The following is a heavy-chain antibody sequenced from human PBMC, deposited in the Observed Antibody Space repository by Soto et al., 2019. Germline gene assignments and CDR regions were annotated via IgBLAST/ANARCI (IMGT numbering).Heavy chain of an antibody. Sequence: QVQLVQSGAEVKKPGSSVTVSCKTSGGTFSKDALNWVRQAPGQGLEWMGLLIPVFGSPIYAQKFQGKIRIIADDSTSTVLMALRSLKSEETALYNCTRWLESPFEPGKARSYPMDVGG. CDR3: TRWLESPFEPGKARSYPMDV. CDR2: LIPVFGSP. V-gene: IGHV1-69*01. D-gene: IGHD1-1*01. J-gene: IGHJ6*03. CDR1: GGTFSKDA.